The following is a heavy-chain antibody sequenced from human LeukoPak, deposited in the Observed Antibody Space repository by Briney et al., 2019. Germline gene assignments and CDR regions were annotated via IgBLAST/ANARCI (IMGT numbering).Heavy chain of an antibody. V-gene: IGHV1-69-2*01. CDR2: VGKNVDVG. CDR3: ATGYDFCSGFTYYMDV. D-gene: IGHD3-3*01. Sequence: AAVKIACTGSGCTWGDYDVHWVHRAPGIGVEWRVAVGKNVDVGRYGEKFQGRVTITTDTSTDTAYTELSSLRAKNTGMNYCATGYDFCSGFTYYMDVWGKGTTVTVSS. CDR1: GCTWGDYD. J-gene: IGHJ6*03.